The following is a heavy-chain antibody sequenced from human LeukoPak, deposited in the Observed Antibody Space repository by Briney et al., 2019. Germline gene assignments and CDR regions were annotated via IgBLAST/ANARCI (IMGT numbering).Heavy chain of an antibody. CDR3: AREPPSVAALPTDY. V-gene: IGHV3-48*01. CDR2: ISSSSSTI. CDR1: GFTFSSYS. Sequence: GGPLRLSXAASGFTFSSYSMNWVRQAPGKGLEWVSYISSSSSTIYYADSVKGRFTISRDNAKNSLYLQMNSLRAEDTAVYYCAREPPSVAALPTDYWGQGTLVTVSS. D-gene: IGHD6-6*01. J-gene: IGHJ4*02.